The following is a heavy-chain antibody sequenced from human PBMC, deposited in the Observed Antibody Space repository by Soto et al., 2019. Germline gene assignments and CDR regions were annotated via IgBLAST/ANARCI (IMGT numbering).Heavy chain of an antibody. D-gene: IGHD6-13*01. CDR2: IYHSGGT. J-gene: IGHJ6*02. CDR3: AVINSSSPDGMDV. V-gene: IGHV4-4*02. CDR1: GGSISSSNW. Sequence: QVQLQESGPGLVKPSGTLSLTCAVSGGSISSSNWWSWVRQPPGKGLEWIGEIYHSGGTNYNPSLKSRVTIAVDKSKNQFSLKLSSVTAADTAVYYCAVINSSSPDGMDVWGQGTTVTVSS.